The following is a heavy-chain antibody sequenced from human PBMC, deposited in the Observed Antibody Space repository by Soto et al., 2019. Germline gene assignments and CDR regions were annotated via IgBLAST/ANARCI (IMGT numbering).Heavy chain of an antibody. CDR3: GRSVRGHVVKYFDY. J-gene: IGHJ4*02. D-gene: IGHD3-10*01. CDR1: WDTLSSNSAA. V-gene: IGHV6-1*01. Sequence: SQTPSLTCVISWDTLSSNSAAWNSIRQSPSRGLEWLGRTHYRSKWYNDYAVSVKSRITINPDTSKNQFSLQLSSVTPEDTAVYYCGRSVRGHVVKYFDYWGQGTLVTVSS. CDR2: THYRSKWYN.